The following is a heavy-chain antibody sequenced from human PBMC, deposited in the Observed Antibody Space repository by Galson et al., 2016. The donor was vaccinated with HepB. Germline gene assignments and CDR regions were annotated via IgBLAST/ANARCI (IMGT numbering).Heavy chain of an antibody. CDR2: IQYDGSNK. D-gene: IGHD3-10*01. J-gene: IGHJ4*02. CDR1: GFTFSSYG. V-gene: IGHV3-33*01. CDR3: ARDWGPVVWFGELFDY. Sequence: SLRLSCAASGFTFSSYGMHWVRQAPGKGLEWVAVIQYDGSNKYYADSVKGRITISRDNSKNTLYLQINSLRAEDTAVYYCARDWGPVVWFGELFDYWGQGTLVTVSS.